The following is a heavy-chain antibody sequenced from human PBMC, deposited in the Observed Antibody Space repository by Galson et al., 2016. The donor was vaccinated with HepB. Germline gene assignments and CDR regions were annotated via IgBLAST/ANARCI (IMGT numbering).Heavy chain of an antibody. Sequence: SLRLSCAASGFPVSDNYMTWVRQAPGKGLECVAVIYLAGSTFYADSVRGRFTLSRDDSANILYLQMTSLRAEDTAVYFCAGYLSRRGGIDYWGQGTLVAVSS. V-gene: IGHV3-53*01. J-gene: IGHJ4*02. CDR1: GFPVSDNY. CDR2: IYLAGST. CDR3: AGYLSRRGGIDY. D-gene: IGHD2-21*01.